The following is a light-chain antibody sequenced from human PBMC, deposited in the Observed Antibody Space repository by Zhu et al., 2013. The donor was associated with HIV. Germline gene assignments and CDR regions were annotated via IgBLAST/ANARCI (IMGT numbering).Light chain of an antibody. J-gene: IGKJ5*01. Sequence: DIQMTQSPSSLSASVGDRVTITCQASQGITNSVNWYHQKQGKAPKLLIYDASNLETGVPSRFSGSGSGTDFTFTISSLQPEDIGTYYCQQFYTYPITFGQGTRLEIK. CDR1: QGITNS. CDR3: QQFYTYPIT. CDR2: DAS. V-gene: IGKV1-33*01.